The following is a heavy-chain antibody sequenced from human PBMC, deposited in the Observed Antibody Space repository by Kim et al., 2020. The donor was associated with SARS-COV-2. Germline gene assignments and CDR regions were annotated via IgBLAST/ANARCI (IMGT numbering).Heavy chain of an antibody. CDR1: GGSISSSNW. V-gene: IGHV4-4*02. J-gene: IGHJ4*02. Sequence: SETLSLTCAVSGGSISSSNWWSWVRQPPGKGLEWIGEIYHSGSTNYNPSLKSRVTISVDKSKNQFSLKLSSVTAADTAVYYCARSLAYDSSGYYVPPPRFPNDYWGQGTLVTVSS. CDR2: IYHSGST. CDR3: ARSLAYDSSGYYVPPPRFPNDY. D-gene: IGHD3-22*01.